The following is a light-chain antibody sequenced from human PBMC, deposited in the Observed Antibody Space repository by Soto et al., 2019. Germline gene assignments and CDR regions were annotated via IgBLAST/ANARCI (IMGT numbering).Light chain of an antibody. CDR3: QQYNSAPRT. CDR1: HDITNN. Sequence: DIQMTQSPSSLSASVGDGVTITCRASHDITNNLAWYQQKPGTVPKLLIYAASTLPSGVPSPFSGSGSGTDFTLTISSLQPEDVATYYCQQYNSAPRTFGQGTKVEMK. J-gene: IGKJ1*01. CDR2: AAS. V-gene: IGKV1-27*01.